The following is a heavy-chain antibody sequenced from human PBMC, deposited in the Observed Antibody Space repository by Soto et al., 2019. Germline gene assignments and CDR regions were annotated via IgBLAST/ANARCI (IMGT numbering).Heavy chain of an antibody. J-gene: IGHJ4*02. CDR2: IIPIFGTA. D-gene: IGHD3-22*01. CDR3: ARDRSRDANYYDSSGYLFDY. Sequence: SVKVSCKASGGTFSRYSISWVRQAPGQGLEWMGGIIPIFGTANYAQKFQGRVTITADESTSTAYMELSSLRSEDTAVYYCARDRSRDANYYDSSGYLFDYWGQGTLVTVSS. V-gene: IGHV1-69*13. CDR1: GGTFSRYS.